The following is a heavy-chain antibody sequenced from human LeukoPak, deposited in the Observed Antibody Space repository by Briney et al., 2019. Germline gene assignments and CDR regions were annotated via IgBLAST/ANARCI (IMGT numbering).Heavy chain of an antibody. CDR3: ARGLRFLEWTDY. CDR1: GGSFSGYY. J-gene: IGHJ4*02. D-gene: IGHD3-3*01. V-gene: IGHV4-34*01. CDR2: INHSGST. Sequence: SETLSLTCAVYGGSFSGYYWSWIRQPPGKGLEWIGEINHSGSTNYNPSLKSRVTISVDTSKNQFSLKLSSVTAADTAVYYCARGLRFLEWTDYWGQGTLVTVSS.